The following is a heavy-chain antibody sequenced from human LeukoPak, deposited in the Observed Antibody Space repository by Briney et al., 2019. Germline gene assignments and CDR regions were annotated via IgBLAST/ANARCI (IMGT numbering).Heavy chain of an antibody. CDR3: ARGSIGYCSGGSCYKRRGDAFDI. J-gene: IGHJ3*02. Sequence: MPSETLSLTCAVYGGSLSGYYWSWIRQSPGKGLDWIGDINHRGSTTYNPSLKSRVTMSVDTSKNQFSLKLSSVTAADTAVYYCARGSIGYCSGGSCYKRRGDAFDIWGQGTMVTVSS. V-gene: IGHV4-34*01. D-gene: IGHD2-15*01. CDR1: GGSLSGYY. CDR2: INHRGST.